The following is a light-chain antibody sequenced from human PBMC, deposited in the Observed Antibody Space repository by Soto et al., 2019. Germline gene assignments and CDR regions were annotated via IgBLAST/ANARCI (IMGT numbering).Light chain of an antibody. CDR2: AAS. V-gene: IGKV1-39*01. Sequence: DIQMTQSPSSLSASVGDRVTITCRASQGISTYLNWYHQKPGKAPKLLIYAASSLQSGVPSRFSGSGSETDFTLTISSLQPEDFASYYCQQSYNVLSWTFGQGTKVDI. J-gene: IGKJ1*01. CDR3: QQSYNVLSWT. CDR1: QGISTY.